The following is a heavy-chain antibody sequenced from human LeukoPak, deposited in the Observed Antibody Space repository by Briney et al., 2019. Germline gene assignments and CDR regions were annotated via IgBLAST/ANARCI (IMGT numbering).Heavy chain of an antibody. V-gene: IGHV4-59*01. J-gene: IGHJ4*02. CDR3: ARGWSSGWYRNDY. Sequence: PSETLSLTCTVSGGSISSYYWSWIRQPTGKGLEWIGYIYYSGSTTYNPSLKSRVTISVDTSKNQFSLKLSSVTAADTAVYYCARGWSSGWYRNDYWGQGTLVTVSS. D-gene: IGHD6-19*01. CDR1: GGSISSYY. CDR2: IYYSGST.